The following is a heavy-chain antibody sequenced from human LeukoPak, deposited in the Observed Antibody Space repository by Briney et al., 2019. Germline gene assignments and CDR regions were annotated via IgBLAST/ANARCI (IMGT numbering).Heavy chain of an antibody. V-gene: IGHV3-23*01. CDR3: AKPPPDNYHYYYGMDV. Sequence: GGSLRLSCAASGFTFSNYAMTWVRQAPGKGLEWVSAISGGGGYTSTYYADSVKGRFTISRDNSKNTLYLQTNSLRAEDTAVYYCAKPPPDNYHYYYGMDVWGQGATVTVSS. J-gene: IGHJ6*02. CDR1: GFTFSNYA. CDR2: ISGGGGYTST.